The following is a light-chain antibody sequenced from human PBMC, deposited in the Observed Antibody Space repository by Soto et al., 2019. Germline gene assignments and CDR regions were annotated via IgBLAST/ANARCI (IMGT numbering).Light chain of an antibody. J-gene: IGKJ5*01. V-gene: IGKV3-11*01. CDR2: DAS. CDR3: QHYVERSPIT. Sequence: EIVLTQSPATLSLSPGERATLSCRASQSVSSYLAWYQQKPGQAPRLLIYDASNRATGIPDRFSGSGSGTDFTLTISRLEPEDFALYYCQHYVERSPITFGQGTRLEI. CDR1: QSVSSY.